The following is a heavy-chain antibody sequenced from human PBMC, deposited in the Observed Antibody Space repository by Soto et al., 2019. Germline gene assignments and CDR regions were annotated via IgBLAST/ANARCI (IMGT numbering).Heavy chain of an antibody. CDR3: AKDRRDGYFMGYYYYYYGMDV. J-gene: IGHJ6*02. V-gene: IGHV3-30*18. Sequence: PGGSLRLSCASSVFTFISYGMHWVRQAPGKGLEWVAVISYDGSNKYYADSVKGRFTISRDNSKNTLYLQMNSLRAEDTAVYYCAKDRRDGYFMGYYYYYYGMDVWGQGTTVTVSS. CDR2: ISYDGSNK. D-gene: IGHD5-12*01. CDR1: VFTFISYG.